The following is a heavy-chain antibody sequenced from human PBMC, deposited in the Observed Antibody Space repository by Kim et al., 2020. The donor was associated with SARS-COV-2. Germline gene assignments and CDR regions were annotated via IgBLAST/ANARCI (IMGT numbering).Heavy chain of an antibody. V-gene: IGHV4-61*01. CDR2: IYYSGST. CDR3: ARARPPWPGIAVADTNAFDI. CDR1: GGSVSSGSYY. Sequence: SETLSLTCTVSGGSVSSGSYYWSWIRQPPGKGLEWIGYIYYSGSTNYNPSLKSRVTISVDTSKNQFSLKLSSVTAADTAVYYCARARPPWPGIAVADTNAFDIWGQGTMVTVSS. D-gene: IGHD6-19*01. J-gene: IGHJ3*02.